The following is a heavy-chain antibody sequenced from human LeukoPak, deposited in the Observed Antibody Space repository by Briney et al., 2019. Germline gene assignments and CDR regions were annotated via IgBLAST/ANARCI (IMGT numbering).Heavy chain of an antibody. CDR3: ARGVVVASL. Sequence: SETLSLTCAVYGGSFSGYYWSWIRQPPGKGLEWIGEINHSGSTNYNPSLKSRVTISVDTSKNQFSPKLSSVTAADTAVYYCARGVVVASLWGRGTLVTVSS. D-gene: IGHD3-22*01. CDR1: GGSFSGYY. CDR2: INHSGST. J-gene: IGHJ2*01. V-gene: IGHV4-34*01.